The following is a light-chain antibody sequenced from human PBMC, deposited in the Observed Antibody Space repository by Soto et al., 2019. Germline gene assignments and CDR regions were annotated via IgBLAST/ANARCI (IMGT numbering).Light chain of an antibody. J-gene: IGLJ2*01. V-gene: IGLV1-40*01. CDR3: QPYDSSLSGSVV. CDR1: SSNIGAGYD. CDR2: GNI. Sequence: QSVLTQPPSVSGAPGQRVTISCTGSSSNIGAGYDIHWYQQLPGTAPKLLIYGNINRPSGVPDRFSGSKSGTSASLAITGLQAEEEADDYCQPYDSSLSGSVVFGGGTQLTVL.